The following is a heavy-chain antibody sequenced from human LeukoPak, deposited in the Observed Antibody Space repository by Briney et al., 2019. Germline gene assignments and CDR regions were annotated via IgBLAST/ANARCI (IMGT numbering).Heavy chain of an antibody. CDR1: GFTFSSYR. CDR2: ISSSSAYI. V-gene: IGHV3-21*01. Sequence: GGSLRLSCVVSGFTFSSYRMNWVRQAPGKGLEWVSSISSSSAYIYYADSVRGRFTISRDNAKNSLYLQMNSLRAEDTAVYYCARARGDSGYDYDYWGQGTLVTVSS. D-gene: IGHD5-12*01. CDR3: ARARGDSGYDYDY. J-gene: IGHJ4*02.